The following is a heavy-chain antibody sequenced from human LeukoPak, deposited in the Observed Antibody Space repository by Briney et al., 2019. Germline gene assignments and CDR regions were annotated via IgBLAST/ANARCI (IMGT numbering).Heavy chain of an antibody. Sequence: QLGGPLRHSCRLSGFPHNNNSMLGLHPAPGKELDGVSFIYSDTNHYSDSVKGRFTISRDNSKNTLYLQMNSLRAEDTAVYYCARRAGAYSHPYDYWGQGTLVTVSS. V-gene: IGHV3-53*01. CDR1: GFPHNNNS. J-gene: IGHJ4*02. D-gene: IGHD4/OR15-4a*01. CDR3: ARRAGAYSHPYDY. CDR2: IYSDTN.